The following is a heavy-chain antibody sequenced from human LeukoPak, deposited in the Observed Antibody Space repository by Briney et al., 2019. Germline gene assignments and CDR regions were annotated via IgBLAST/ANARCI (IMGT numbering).Heavy chain of an antibody. CDR3: ARGRGGAPDY. D-gene: IGHD3-16*01. CDR2: IYHSGST. J-gene: IGHJ4*02. Sequence: SQTLSLTCAVSGGSISSGGYSWSWIRQPPGKGLEWIGYIYHSGSTYYNPSLKSRVTISVDTSKNQFSLKLSSVTAADTAVYYCARGRGGAPDYWGQGTLVTVSS. CDR1: GGSISSGGYS. V-gene: IGHV4-30-2*01.